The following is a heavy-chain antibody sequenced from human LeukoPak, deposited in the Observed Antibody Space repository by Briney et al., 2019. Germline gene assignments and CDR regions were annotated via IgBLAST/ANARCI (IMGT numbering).Heavy chain of an antibody. J-gene: IGHJ5*02. CDR3: ARGPGSYDFWTDNWFDP. V-gene: IGHV4-34*01. Sequence: KPGGSLRLSCAASGFTFSDYYMSWIRQAPGKGLEWIGEINHSGSTNYNPSLKSRVTISVDTSKNQFSLKLSSVTAADTAVYYCARGPGSYDFWTDNWFDPWGQGTLVTVSS. CDR2: INHSGST. CDR1: GFTFSDYY. D-gene: IGHD3-3*01.